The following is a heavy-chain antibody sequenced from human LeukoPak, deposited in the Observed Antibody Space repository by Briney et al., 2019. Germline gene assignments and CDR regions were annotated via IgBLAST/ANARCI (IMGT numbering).Heavy chain of an antibody. CDR1: GFTFSSYA. CDR3: ARVYGSSYYFDY. V-gene: IGHV3-23*01. Sequence: GGSLRLSCAASGFTFSSYAMSWVRQAPGKGLEWVSGISGSGGSTYYADSVKGRFTISRDNSKNTLYLQMDSLRAEDTAIYYCARVYGSSYYFDYWGQGTLVTVSS. J-gene: IGHJ4*02. CDR2: ISGSGGST. D-gene: IGHD2-15*01.